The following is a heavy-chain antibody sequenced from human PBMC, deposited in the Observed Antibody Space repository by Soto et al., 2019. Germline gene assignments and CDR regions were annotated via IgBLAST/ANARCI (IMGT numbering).Heavy chain of an antibody. CDR1: GFTFSSYW. D-gene: IGHD3-16*02. Sequence: EVQLVQSGGDLVQPGGSLRLSCAASGFTFSSYWMSWVRQAPGKGLEWVANIKQDGSEKYYVDSVKGRFTISRDNVKNSLFRQMNSLRAEDTAVYYCARGGGPHYVWGSYRWGIDYWGQGTLVTVSS. CDR3: ARGGGPHYVWGSYRWGIDY. CDR2: IKQDGSEK. V-gene: IGHV3-7*04. J-gene: IGHJ4*02.